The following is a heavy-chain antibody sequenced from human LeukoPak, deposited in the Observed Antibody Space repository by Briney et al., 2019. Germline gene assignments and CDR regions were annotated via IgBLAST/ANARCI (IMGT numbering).Heavy chain of an antibody. CDR1: GGTFSSYA. V-gene: IGHV1-69*06. CDR2: IIPIFGTA. J-gene: IGHJ4*02. Sequence: ASVKVSCKASGGTFSSYAISWVRQAPGQGLEWMGGIIPIFGTANYAQKFEGRVTITADKSTSTAYMELSSLRSEDTAVYYCAKNSVSSVWFGHSNFDYWGQGTLVTVSS. D-gene: IGHD3-10*01. CDR3: AKNSVSSVWFGHSNFDY.